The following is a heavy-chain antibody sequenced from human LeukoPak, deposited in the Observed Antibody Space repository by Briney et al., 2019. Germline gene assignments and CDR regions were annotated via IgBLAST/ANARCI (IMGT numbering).Heavy chain of an antibody. CDR1: GFTFSSYA. CDR2: IPYDGSNK. Sequence: GGSLRLSCAASGFTFSSYAMHWVRQAPGKGLERVAVIPYDGSNKYYADSVKGRFTISRDNSKNTLYLQMNSLRAEDTAVYYCARGPYWGQGTLVTVSS. V-gene: IGHV3-30-3*01. J-gene: IGHJ4*02. CDR3: ARGPY.